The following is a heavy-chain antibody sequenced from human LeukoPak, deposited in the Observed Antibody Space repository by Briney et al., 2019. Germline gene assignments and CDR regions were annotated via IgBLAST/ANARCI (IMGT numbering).Heavy chain of an antibody. Sequence: ASVKVSCKASGYTFTSYDINWVRQATGQGLEWMGWMNPNSGNTGYAQKFQGRVTITRNTSISTAYMELRSLRSDDTAVYYCAREESYGSGSYSDYWGQGTLVTVSS. V-gene: IGHV1-8*03. D-gene: IGHD3-10*01. CDR3: AREESYGSGSYSDY. CDR2: MNPNSGNT. J-gene: IGHJ4*02. CDR1: GYTFTSYD.